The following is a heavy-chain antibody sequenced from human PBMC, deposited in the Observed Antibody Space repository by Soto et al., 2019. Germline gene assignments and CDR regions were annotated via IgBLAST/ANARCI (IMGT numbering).Heavy chain of an antibody. Sequence: GGSLRSSFAASGFTFSSYAMRWVRQAPGKVLELVSASSGSGGSTYYADSVKGRFTISRDNSKNTLYLQMSSLRADDTAVYYCAPMGVWGQGTTVTVSS. CDR3: APMGV. J-gene: IGHJ6*02. D-gene: IGHD1-26*01. V-gene: IGHV3-23*01. CDR2: SSGSGGST. CDR1: GFTFSSYA.